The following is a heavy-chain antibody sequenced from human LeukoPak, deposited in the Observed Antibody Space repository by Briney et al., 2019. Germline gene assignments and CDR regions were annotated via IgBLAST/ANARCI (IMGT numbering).Heavy chain of an antibody. CDR1: GGSISSSSYY. CDR3: ARAGGYGLIDY. CDR2: IYYSGST. Sequence: PSETLSLTCTVSGGSISSSSYYWGWIRQPPGKGLEWIGSIYYSGSTYYNPSLKSRVTTSVDTSKNQFSLKVGSMTAADTAVYYCARAGGYGLIDYWGQGTMVTVSS. V-gene: IGHV4-39*07. J-gene: IGHJ4*02. D-gene: IGHD5-18*01.